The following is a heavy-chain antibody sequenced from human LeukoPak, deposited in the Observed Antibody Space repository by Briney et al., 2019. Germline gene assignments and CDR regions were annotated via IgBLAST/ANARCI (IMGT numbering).Heavy chain of an antibody. CDR1: GGTFSSYA. V-gene: IGHV1-69*04. CDR3: AREPPSGGPNFFDY. J-gene: IGHJ4*02. Sequence: ASVKVSCKASGGTFSSYAISWVRQAPGQGLEWMGRIIPILGIANYAQKFQGRVTITADKSTSTAYMELRSLRSDDAAVYYCAREPPSGGPNFFDYWGQGTLVTVSS. D-gene: IGHD3-10*01. CDR2: IIPILGIA.